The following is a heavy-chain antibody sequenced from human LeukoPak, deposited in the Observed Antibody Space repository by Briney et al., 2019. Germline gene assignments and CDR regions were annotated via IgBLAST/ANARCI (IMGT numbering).Heavy chain of an antibody. D-gene: IGHD3-16*02. Sequence: EASVKVSCKASGGTFSSYAISWVRQAPGQGLEWMGGIIPIFGNANYAQKFQGRVTITTDTSTSTAYMELSSLRSDDTAVYDCARPGEQDVWGSYHYWGQGTLVTVSS. V-gene: IGHV1-69*05. CDR3: ARPGEQDVWGSYHY. J-gene: IGHJ4*02. CDR1: GGTFSSYA. CDR2: IIPIFGNA.